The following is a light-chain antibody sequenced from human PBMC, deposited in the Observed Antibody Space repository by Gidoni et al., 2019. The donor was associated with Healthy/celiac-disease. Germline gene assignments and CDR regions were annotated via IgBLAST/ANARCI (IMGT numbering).Light chain of an antibody. V-gene: IGKV1-8*01. CDR1: QGISSY. J-gene: IGKJ4*01. Sequence: AIRMTQSPSSFSASTGDRVTITCRASQGISSYLAWYQQKPGKAPKLLIYAASTLQRGVPSRFSGSGSGTDFTLTISCLQSEDFATYYCQQYYSYPPLTFGGXTKVEIK. CDR3: QQYYSYPPLT. CDR2: AAS.